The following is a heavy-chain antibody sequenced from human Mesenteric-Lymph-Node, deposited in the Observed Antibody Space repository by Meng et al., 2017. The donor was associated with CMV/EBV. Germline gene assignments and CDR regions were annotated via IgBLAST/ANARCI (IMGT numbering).Heavy chain of an antibody. Sequence: LRLSCTVSGGSISSYYWSWIRQPPGKGLEWIGYIYYSGSTNYNPSLKSRVTISVDTSKNQFSLKLSSVTAADTAVYYCAAGGYCSGTSCPEVAFDIWGQGTMVTRLL. CDR3: AAGGYCSGTSCPEVAFDI. CDR1: GGSISSYY. J-gene: IGHJ3*02. CDR2: IYYSGST. D-gene: IGHD2-2*01. V-gene: IGHV4-59*01.